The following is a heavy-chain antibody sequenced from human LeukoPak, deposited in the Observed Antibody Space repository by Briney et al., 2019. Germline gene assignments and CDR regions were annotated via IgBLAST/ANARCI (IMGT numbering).Heavy chain of an antibody. D-gene: IGHD3-9*01. J-gene: IGHJ4*02. CDR2: ISYEGSNK. CDR3: ARDSLRYFDWLFPGDFDY. Sequence: GGSLRLSCAASGFTFSSYSMNWVRQAPGKGLEWVAVISYEGSNKYYAGSVKDRFTISRDNSKNTLYLQMNSLRAEDTAVYYCARDSLRYFDWLFPGDFDYWGQGTLVTVSS. CDR1: GFTFSSYS. V-gene: IGHV3-30*03.